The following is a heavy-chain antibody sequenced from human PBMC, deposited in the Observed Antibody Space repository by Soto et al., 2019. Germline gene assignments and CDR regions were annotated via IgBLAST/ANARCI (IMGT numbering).Heavy chain of an antibody. J-gene: IGHJ4*02. Sequence: QVQLQQWGAGLLKPSETLSLTCAVYGGSFSGYYWSWIRQPPGKGLEWIGEINHSGSTNYNPSLKSRVTISVDTSKNQFSLKLSSVTAADTAVYYCARGRPNTSNGYYYWGQGTLVTVSS. CDR2: INHSGST. D-gene: IGHD3-22*01. CDR1: GGSFSGYY. V-gene: IGHV4-34*01. CDR3: ARGRPNTSNGYYY.